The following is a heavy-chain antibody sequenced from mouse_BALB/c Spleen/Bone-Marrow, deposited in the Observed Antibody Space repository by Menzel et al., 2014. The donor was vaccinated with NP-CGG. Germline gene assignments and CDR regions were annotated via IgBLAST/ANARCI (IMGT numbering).Heavy chain of an antibody. Sequence: EVQLQQSGGGLVQPGGSLNLSCAASGFDFSRYWMSWARQAPGKGQEWIGEINPGSSTINYTPSLKDKFIISRDNAKSTLYLQMSKVRSEDTALYYCARLAVWGAMDYWGQGTSVTVSS. CDR2: INPGSSTI. CDR3: ARLAVWGAMDY. CDR1: GFDFSRYW. J-gene: IGHJ4*01. D-gene: IGHD2-10*02. V-gene: IGHV4-2*02.